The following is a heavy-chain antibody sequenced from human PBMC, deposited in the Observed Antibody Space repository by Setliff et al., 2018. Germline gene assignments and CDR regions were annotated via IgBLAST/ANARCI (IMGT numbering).Heavy chain of an antibody. D-gene: IGHD3-10*01. Sequence: ASVKVSCKAPGYTFTTYAISWMRQAPGQGLEWMGWINTNTGNPSYAQGFTGRFVFSLDTSVSTAYLQISSLKAEDTALYYCARASRFGTIKYRGDYYMDVWGKGTTVTVSS. V-gene: IGHV7-4-1*02. CDR1: GYTFTTYA. CDR3: ARASRFGTIKYRGDYYMDV. CDR2: INTNTGNP. J-gene: IGHJ6*03.